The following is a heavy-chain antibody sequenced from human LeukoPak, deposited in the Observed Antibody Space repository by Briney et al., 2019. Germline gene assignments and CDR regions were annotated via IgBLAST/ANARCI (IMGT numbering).Heavy chain of an antibody. D-gene: IGHD5-18*01. CDR1: GYTFTSYG. J-gene: IGHJ6*04. V-gene: IGHV1-18*04. Sequence: GASVKVSCKASGYTFTSYGISWVRQAPGQGLEWMGWISAYNGNTNYAQKLQGRVTMTTDTSTSTAYTELRSLRSDDTAVYYCARVEGIQPWWRGMDVWGKGTTVTVSS. CDR2: ISAYNGNT. CDR3: ARVEGIQPWWRGMDV.